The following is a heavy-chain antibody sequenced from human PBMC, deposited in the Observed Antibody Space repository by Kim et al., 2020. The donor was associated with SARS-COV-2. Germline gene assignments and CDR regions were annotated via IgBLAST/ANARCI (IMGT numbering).Heavy chain of an antibody. CDR2: INHSGST. CDR3: ARGSAKVRGVISLDD. Sequence: SETLSLTCAVYGGSFSGYYWSWIRQPPGKGLEWIGEINHSGSTNYNPSLKSRVTISVDTSKNQFSLKLSSVTAADTAVDYCARGSAKVRGVISLDDWGQG. V-gene: IGHV4-34*01. D-gene: IGHD3-10*01. CDR1: GGSFSGYY. J-gene: IGHJ4*02.